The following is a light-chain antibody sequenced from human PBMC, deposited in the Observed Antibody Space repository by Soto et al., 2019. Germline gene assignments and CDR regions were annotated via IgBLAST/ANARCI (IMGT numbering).Light chain of an antibody. CDR3: LQANRVPLS. V-gene: IGKV1-39*01. CDR2: AAS. Sequence: DIQMTQSPSSLSASVEDRVIITCRASQSISNHLNWYQQKPGKAPKLLIFAASSLQSGVPSRFSGSRSGPDFTLTISSLQPEDFAIYYCLQANRVPLSFGQGTRLEIK. CDR1: QSISNH. J-gene: IGKJ5*01.